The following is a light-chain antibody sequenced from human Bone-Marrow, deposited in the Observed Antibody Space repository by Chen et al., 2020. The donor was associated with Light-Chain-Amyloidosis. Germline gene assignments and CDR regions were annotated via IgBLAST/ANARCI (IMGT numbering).Light chain of an antibody. CDR1: DLPTKY. CDR2: RDT. CDR3: QSADSSGTYEVI. V-gene: IGLV3-25*03. Sequence: SYDLTQPPLVSVSPGQTAWITCSGDDLPTKYAYWYQQKPGQAPVLVIHRDTERPSGISERFSGSSSGTTATLTISGVQAEDEADYHCQSADSSGTYEVIFGGGTKLTVL. J-gene: IGLJ2*01.